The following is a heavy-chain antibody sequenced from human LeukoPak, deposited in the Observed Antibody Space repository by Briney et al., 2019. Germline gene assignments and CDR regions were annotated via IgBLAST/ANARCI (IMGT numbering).Heavy chain of an antibody. CDR1: GVSISSYY. V-gene: IGHV4-59*12. J-gene: IGHJ3*02. CDR3: ASRLSRYSSSFGSI. Sequence: TASETLSLTCTVSGVSISSYYWSWIRQPPGKGLEWIGYIYYSGSTNYNPSLKSRATISVDTSKNQFSLKLSSVTAADTAVYYCASRLSRYSSSFGSIWGQGTMVTVSS. D-gene: IGHD6-6*01. CDR2: IYYSGST.